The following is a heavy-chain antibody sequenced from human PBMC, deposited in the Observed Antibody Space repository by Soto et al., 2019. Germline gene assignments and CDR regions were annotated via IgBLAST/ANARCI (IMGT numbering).Heavy chain of an antibody. CDR3: AKDRRPNYYYGMDV. J-gene: IGHJ6*02. CDR2: ISYDGSNK. Sequence: QVQLVESGGGVVQPGRSLRLSCAASGFTFSRYGMHWVRQAPGKGLEWVAVISYDGSNKYYADSVKGRFTISRDNSKNTLYLQMNSRRAEDTAVYYCAKDRRPNYYYGMDVWGQGTTVTVSS. D-gene: IGHD6-25*01. CDR1: GFTFSRYG. V-gene: IGHV3-30*18.